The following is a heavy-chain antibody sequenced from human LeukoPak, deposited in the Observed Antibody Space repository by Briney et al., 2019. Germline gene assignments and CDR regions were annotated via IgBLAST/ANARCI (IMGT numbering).Heavy chain of an antibody. D-gene: IGHD6-13*01. CDR3: ARDVGSSWFHSGFDP. CDR2: IYYSGST. CDR1: GGSISSYY. J-gene: IGHJ5*02. Sequence: SETLSLTCTVSGGSISSYYWSWIRQPPGKGLEWIGYIYYSGSTNYNPSLKSRVTISVDTSKNQFSLKLSSVTAADTAVYYCARDVGSSWFHSGFDPWGQGTLVTVSS. V-gene: IGHV4-59*01.